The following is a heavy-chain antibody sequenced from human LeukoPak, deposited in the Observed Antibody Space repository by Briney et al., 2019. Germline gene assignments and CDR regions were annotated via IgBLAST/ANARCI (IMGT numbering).Heavy chain of an antibody. CDR3: ARDANALGWFDP. D-gene: IGHD1-1*01. J-gene: IGHJ5*02. V-gene: IGHV1-69*13. Sequence: SVKVSCKASGGTFSTYAISWVRQAPGQGLEWMGGIIPIFGTSNYAQKFQGRVTITADESTSTAYMELSSLRSEDTAVYYCARDANALGWFDPWGQGTLVTVSS. CDR1: GGTFSTYA. CDR2: IIPIFGTS.